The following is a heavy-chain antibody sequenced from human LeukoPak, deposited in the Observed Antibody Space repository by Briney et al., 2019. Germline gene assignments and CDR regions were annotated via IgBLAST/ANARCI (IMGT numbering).Heavy chain of an antibody. CDR1: GGSFSTYY. V-gene: IGHV4-4*07. Sequence: PSETLSLTCSVSGGSFSTYYWSWIRQPAGKGLEWIGHIYADKTTDYNPSLKSRVTISVDTSKNQFSLKLSSVTAADTAVYYCARAVAGPLDAFDIWGQGTMVTVSS. J-gene: IGHJ3*02. CDR2: IYADKTT. CDR3: ARAVAGPLDAFDI. D-gene: IGHD6-19*01.